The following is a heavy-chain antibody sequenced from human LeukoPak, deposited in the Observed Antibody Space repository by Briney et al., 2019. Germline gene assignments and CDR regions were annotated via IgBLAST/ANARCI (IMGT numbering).Heavy chain of an antibody. J-gene: IGHJ6*02. CDR1: GFTVSSNY. V-gene: IGHV3-53*01. D-gene: IGHD3-10*01. Sequence: GGSLRLSCAASGFTVSSNYMSWVRQAPGKGLEWVSVIYSGGSTYYADSVKGRFTISRDNSKNTLYLQMNSLRAEDTAVYYCARAYYYGDGMDVWGQGTTVTVSS. CDR3: ARAYYYGDGMDV. CDR2: IYSGGST.